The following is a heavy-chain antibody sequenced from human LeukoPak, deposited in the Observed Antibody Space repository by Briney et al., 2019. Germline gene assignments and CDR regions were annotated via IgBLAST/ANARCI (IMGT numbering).Heavy chain of an antibody. J-gene: IGHJ4*02. Sequence: GGSLRLSCAVSGFTFSSYAMHWVRQAPDKGLERGAVISYDGSNKYYADSVKGRFTISRDNSKNTLYLQRNSLRAEDTAVYYCARGTHDYYDSSAPGYWGQGTLVTVSS. CDR2: ISYDGSNK. CDR1: GFTFSSYA. D-gene: IGHD3-22*01. V-gene: IGHV3-30*01. CDR3: ARGTHDYYDSSAPGY.